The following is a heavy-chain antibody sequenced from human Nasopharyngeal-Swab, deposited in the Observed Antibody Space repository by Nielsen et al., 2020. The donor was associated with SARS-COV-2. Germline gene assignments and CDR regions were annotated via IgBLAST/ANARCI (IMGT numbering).Heavy chain of an antibody. V-gene: IGHV1-24*01. CDR3: ATGPAVADQYYYYYGMDV. Sequence: ASVKVSCKVSGYTLTELSMHWVRQAPGKGLEWMGGFDPEDGETIYAQKFQGRVTMTEDTSTDTAYMELSSLRSEDTAVYHCATGPAVADQYYYYYGMDVWGQGTTVTVSS. D-gene: IGHD6-19*01. J-gene: IGHJ6*02. CDR2: FDPEDGET. CDR1: GYTLTELS.